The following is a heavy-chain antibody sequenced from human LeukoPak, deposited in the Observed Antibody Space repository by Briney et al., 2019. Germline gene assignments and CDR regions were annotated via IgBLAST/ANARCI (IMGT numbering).Heavy chain of an antibody. V-gene: IGHV3-7*04. Sequence: GGSLRLSCAASGFMFSGYWMSWVRQAPGKGLEWVANINQDGSEKYYVDSVKGRFTISRDNAKNSPFFEMNSLRVEDTSVYYCARDFRNSGWGSDYWGQGTLVTVSS. CDR2: INQDGSEK. CDR3: ARDFRNSGWGSDY. D-gene: IGHD6-19*01. CDR1: GFMFSGYW. J-gene: IGHJ4*02.